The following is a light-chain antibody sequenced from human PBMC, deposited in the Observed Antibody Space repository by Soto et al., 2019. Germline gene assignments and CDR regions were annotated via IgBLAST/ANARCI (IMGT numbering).Light chain of an antibody. CDR3: QQYNSYLIT. V-gene: IGKV1-5*02. CDR1: QSISSW. Sequence: DIQMTQSPSTLSASVGDIVTIICRASQSISSWLAWYQQKPGKAPKVMIYDASSLESGVPSRFSGSGSGTEFTLTISSLQPDDVATYYCQQYNSYLITLGQGTRLEI. J-gene: IGKJ5*01. CDR2: DAS.